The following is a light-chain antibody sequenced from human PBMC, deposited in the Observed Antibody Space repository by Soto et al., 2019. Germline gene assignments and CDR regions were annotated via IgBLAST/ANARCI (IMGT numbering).Light chain of an antibody. CDR3: QQYYSTLS. V-gene: IGKV4-1*01. CDR2: WAS. J-gene: IGKJ2*01. Sequence: DIVMTQSPDSLAVSLGERATINCKSSQSVLYSSNNKNYLAWYQQKPGQPPKLLIYWASTRESGVPDRFSGSVSWTDFTLTISSLQAEDVAVYYCQQYYSTLSFGQGTKLEIK. CDR1: QSVLYSSNNKNY.